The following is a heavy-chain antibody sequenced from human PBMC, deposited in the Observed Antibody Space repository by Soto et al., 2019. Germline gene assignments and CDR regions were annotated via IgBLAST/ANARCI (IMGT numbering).Heavy chain of an antibody. V-gene: IGHV6-1*01. CDR3: ASFSNVDTAMVFFY. CDR1: GDSVSSNSAA. J-gene: IGHJ4*02. D-gene: IGHD5-18*01. Sequence: SQTLSLTCAISGDSVSSNSAAWNWIRQSPSRGLEWLGRTYYRSKWYNDYAVSVKSRITINPDTSKNQFSLKLSSVTAADTAVYYCASFSNVDTAMVFFYWGQGTLVTVSS. CDR2: TYYRSKWYN.